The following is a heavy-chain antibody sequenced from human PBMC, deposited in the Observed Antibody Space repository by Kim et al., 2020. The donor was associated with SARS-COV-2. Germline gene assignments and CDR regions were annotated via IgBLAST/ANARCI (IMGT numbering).Heavy chain of an antibody. J-gene: IGHJ4*02. D-gene: IGHD1-26*01. Sequence: GGSLRLSCAASGFTFGDYAMHWVRQAPGKGLEWVSGISWNSGSIGYADSVKGRFTISRDNAKNSLYLQMNSLRAEDTALYYCAKGRGYSGNYSLNHWGQGTLVTVSS. CDR1: GFTFGDYA. CDR3: AKGRGYSGNYSLNH. CDR2: ISWNSGSI. V-gene: IGHV3-9*01.